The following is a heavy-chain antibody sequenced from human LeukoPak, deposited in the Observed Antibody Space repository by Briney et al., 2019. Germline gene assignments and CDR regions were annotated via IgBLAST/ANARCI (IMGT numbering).Heavy chain of an antibody. Sequence: GGSLRLSCAASGFTFSDYYMSWIRQAPGKGLEWVSYISSSGSTIYYADSVRGRFTISRDNAKNSLYLQMNSLRAEDTAVYYCARDHGDLTMVRGGFVPWGQGTLVTVSS. CDR3: ARDHGDLTMVRGGFVP. CDR1: GFTFSDYY. CDR2: ISSSGSTI. J-gene: IGHJ5*02. D-gene: IGHD3-10*01. V-gene: IGHV3-11*01.